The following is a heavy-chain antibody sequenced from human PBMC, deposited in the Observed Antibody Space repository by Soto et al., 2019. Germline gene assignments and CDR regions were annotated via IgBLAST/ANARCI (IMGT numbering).Heavy chain of an antibody. Sequence: QVQLVESGGGVVQPGRSLRLSCAASGFTFSSYGMHWVRQAPGKGLEWVAVISYDGSNTYYADSVKGRFTISRDNSKNTLYLQMNSLRAEDTAVYYCALGGSATSWGQGTLVTVSS. CDR3: ALGGSATS. CDR2: ISYDGSNT. CDR1: GFTFSSYG. D-gene: IGHD3-16*01. V-gene: IGHV3-30*03. J-gene: IGHJ5*02.